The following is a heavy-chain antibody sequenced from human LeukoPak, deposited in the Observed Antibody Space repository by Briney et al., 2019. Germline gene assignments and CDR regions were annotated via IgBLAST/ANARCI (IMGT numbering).Heavy chain of an antibody. Sequence: SETLSLXCTVSGGSISSGSYYWSWSRQPAGKGPEWIGRIYTSGGTNYNPSLKSRVTISVDTSKNQFSLNLSSVTAADTAVYYCARARVVGATTPFDYWGQGTLVTVSS. D-gene: IGHD1-26*01. V-gene: IGHV4-61*02. CDR3: ARARVVGATTPFDY. CDR1: GGSISSGSYY. CDR2: IYTSGGT. J-gene: IGHJ4*02.